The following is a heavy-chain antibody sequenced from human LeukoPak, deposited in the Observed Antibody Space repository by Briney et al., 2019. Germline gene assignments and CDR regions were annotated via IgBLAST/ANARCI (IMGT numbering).Heavy chain of an antibody. CDR1: GGSISSYY. V-gene: IGHV4-59*01. D-gene: IGHD2-2*01. Sequence: SETLSLNCTVSGGSISSYYWSWIRQTPGKGLEWIGYIYYSGSTKYNPSLKSRVTISVDTSKNQFSLKLSSVTAADTAVYYCARDQGPKYQPHYYYGMDVWGKGTTVTVSS. CDR2: IYYSGST. CDR3: ARDQGPKYQPHYYYGMDV. J-gene: IGHJ6*04.